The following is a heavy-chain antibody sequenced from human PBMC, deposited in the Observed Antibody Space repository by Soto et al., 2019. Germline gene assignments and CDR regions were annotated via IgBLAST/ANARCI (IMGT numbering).Heavy chain of an antibody. CDR3: AKDYGYCSSTSCSGY. CDR2: ISYDGSNK. D-gene: IGHD2-2*03. CDR1: GFTFSSYG. Sequence: GGSLRLSCAASGFTFSSYGMHWVRQAPGKGLEWVAVISYDGSNKYYADSVKGRFTISRDNSKNTQYLQMNSLRAEDTAVYYCAKDYGYCSSTSCSGYWGQGTLVTVSS. V-gene: IGHV3-30*18. J-gene: IGHJ4*02.